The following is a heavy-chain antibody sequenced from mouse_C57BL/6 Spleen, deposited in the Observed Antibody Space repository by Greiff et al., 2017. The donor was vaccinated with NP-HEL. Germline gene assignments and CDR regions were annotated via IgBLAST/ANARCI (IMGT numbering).Heavy chain of an antibody. V-gene: IGHV1-50*01. D-gene: IGHD3-2*02. CDR2: IDPSDSYT. CDR1: GYTFTSYW. Sequence: QVQLKQPGAELVKPGASVKLSCKASGYTFTSYWMQWVKQRPGQGLEWIGEIDPSDSYTNYNQKFKGKATLTVDTSSSTAYMQLSSLTSEDSAVYYCARWQLRSREDFDYWGQGTTLTVSS. CDR3: ARWQLRSREDFDY. J-gene: IGHJ2*01.